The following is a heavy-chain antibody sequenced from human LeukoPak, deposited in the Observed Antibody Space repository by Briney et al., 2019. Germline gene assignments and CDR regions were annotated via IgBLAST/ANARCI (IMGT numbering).Heavy chain of an antibody. CDR3: ARDAGIYDSSGYRNWFDP. Sequence: PSETLSLTCTVSGDSIRGGNYYWTWIRQPAGKGLEWIGRINTSGSTTYNPSLLSRVTISVDTSKNQFSLKLSSVTAADTAVYYCARDAGIYDSSGYRNWFDPWGQGTLVTVSS. CDR2: INTSGST. CDR1: GDSIRGGNYY. J-gene: IGHJ5*02. D-gene: IGHD3-22*01. V-gene: IGHV4-61*02.